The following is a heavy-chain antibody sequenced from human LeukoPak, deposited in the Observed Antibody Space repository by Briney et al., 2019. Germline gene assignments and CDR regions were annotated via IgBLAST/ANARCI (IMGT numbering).Heavy chain of an antibody. CDR3: AKGSYYDSSGSFYFGY. Sequence: GGSLRLSCAASGFTFSDYYMSWIRQAPGKGLEWVSYISSRGSTIYYADSVKGRFTISRDNSKNTLYVQVNSLGTEGTAAYYCAKGSYYDSSGSFYFGYWGQGTLVTVSS. CDR1: GFTFSDYY. J-gene: IGHJ4*02. D-gene: IGHD3-22*01. CDR2: ISSRGSTI. V-gene: IGHV3-11*01.